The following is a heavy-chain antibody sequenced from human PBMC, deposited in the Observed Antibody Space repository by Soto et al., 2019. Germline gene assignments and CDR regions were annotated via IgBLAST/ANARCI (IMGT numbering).Heavy chain of an antibody. Sequence: VTLSLTCTVSGGSVSSGSYYWSWIRQPPGKGLEWIGYIYYSGSTNYNPSLKSRVTISVDTSKNQFSLKLSSVTAADTAVYYCARTELGYCSSTSCLNWFDPWGQGTLVTVSS. CDR1: GGSVSSGSYY. CDR3: ARTELGYCSSTSCLNWFDP. J-gene: IGHJ5*02. D-gene: IGHD2-2*01. CDR2: IYYSGST. V-gene: IGHV4-61*01.